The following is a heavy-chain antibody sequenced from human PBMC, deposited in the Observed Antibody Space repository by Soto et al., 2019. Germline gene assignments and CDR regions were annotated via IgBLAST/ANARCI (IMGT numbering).Heavy chain of an antibody. CDR3: ARDHDWDGDY. Sequence: QVQLVESGGGVVQPGGSLRLSCAVSGFTFGSHSIHWVRQAPGKGLEWVALISHDGREKYYTDSVRGRFTVSRDTSKNTLFLEMNSLTPEDTAVYYCARDHDWDGDYWGKGTLVTVSS. CDR1: GFTFGSHS. D-gene: IGHD2-21*01. CDR2: ISHDGREK. V-gene: IGHV3-30-3*01. J-gene: IGHJ4*02.